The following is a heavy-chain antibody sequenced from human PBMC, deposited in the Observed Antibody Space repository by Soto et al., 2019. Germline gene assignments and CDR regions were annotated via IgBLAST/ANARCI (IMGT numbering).Heavy chain of an antibody. V-gene: IGHV1-69*13. CDR2: IIPIFGTA. Sequence: SVKVSCKASGYTFTSYGISWVRQAPGQGLEWMGGIIPIFGTANYAQKFQGRVTITADESTSTAYMELSSLRSEDTAVYYCATYYYDSSGYYPTLDYWGQGTLVTVSS. D-gene: IGHD3-22*01. J-gene: IGHJ4*02. CDR1: GYTFTSYG. CDR3: ATYYYDSSGYYPTLDY.